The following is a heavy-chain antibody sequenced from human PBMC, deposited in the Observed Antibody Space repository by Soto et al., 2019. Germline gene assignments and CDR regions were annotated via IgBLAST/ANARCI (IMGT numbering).Heavy chain of an antibody. CDR3: ARGHDYGDYVVDY. J-gene: IGHJ4*02. CDR2: INHSGST. D-gene: IGHD4-17*01. Sequence: PSETLSLTCAAYGGSFSGYYWSWIRQPPGKGLEWIGEINHSGSTNYNPSLKSRVTISVDTSKNQFSLKLSSVTAADTAVYYCARGHDYGDYVVDYWGQGTLVTVSS. V-gene: IGHV4-34*01. CDR1: GGSFSGYY.